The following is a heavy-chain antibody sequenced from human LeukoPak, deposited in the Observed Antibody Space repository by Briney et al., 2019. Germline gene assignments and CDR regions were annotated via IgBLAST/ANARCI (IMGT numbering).Heavy chain of an antibody. Sequence: PGGSLRLSCAASGFTFSSYSMNWVRQAPGKGLEWVSSISSSSSYIYYADSVKGRFTISRDNSKNTLYLQMNSLRAEDTAVYYCARDSSTENDAFDIWGQGTMVTVSS. V-gene: IGHV3-21*01. CDR3: ARDSSTENDAFDI. J-gene: IGHJ3*02. CDR2: ISSSSSYI. D-gene: IGHD4-17*01. CDR1: GFTFSSYS.